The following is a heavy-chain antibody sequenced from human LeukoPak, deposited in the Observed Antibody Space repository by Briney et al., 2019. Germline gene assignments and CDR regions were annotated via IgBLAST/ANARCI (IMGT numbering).Heavy chain of an antibody. CDR2: MNPNSGNT. D-gene: IGHD5-24*01. V-gene: IGHV1-8*01. Sequence: ASVKVSCKASGYTFTSYDINWVRQATGQGLEWMGWMNPNSGNTGYAQKFQGRVTMTRNTSISTAYMELSSLRSEDTAVYYCARGRTWRDGYNFVHWGQGTLVTVSS. J-gene: IGHJ4*02. CDR3: ARGRTWRDGYNFVH. CDR1: GYTFTSYD.